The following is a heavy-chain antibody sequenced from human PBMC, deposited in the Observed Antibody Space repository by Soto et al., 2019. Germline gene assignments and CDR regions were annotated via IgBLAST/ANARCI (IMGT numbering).Heavy chain of an antibody. CDR3: ASGIVGTSEILDY. J-gene: IGHJ4*02. CDR1: GYSISSGCF. D-gene: IGHD1-26*01. CDR2: MYHDGNT. V-gene: IGHV4-38-2*01. Sequence: SETLSLTCAVSGYSISSGCFWGWIRQPPGKGLEWIANMYHDGNTHYNPSLKSRVTMSVDTSKNQFSLKLNSVTAADTAVYYCASGIVGTSEILDYWGQGTLVTVSS.